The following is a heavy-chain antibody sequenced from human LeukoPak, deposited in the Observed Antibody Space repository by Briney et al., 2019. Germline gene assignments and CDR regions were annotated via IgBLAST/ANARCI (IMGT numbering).Heavy chain of an antibody. J-gene: IGHJ4*02. CDR2: IVYDGSNK. CDR1: GFTFSSYA. CDR3: ARTMYITGSSDFDY. D-gene: IGHD1-26*01. Sequence: GRSLRLSCAASGFTFSSYAMHWVRQAPGKGLEWVAVIVYDGSNKKYADSVKGRFTISRDNSKNTLYLQMNSLRAEDTALYYCARTMYITGSSDFDYWGQGTLVTVSS. V-gene: IGHV3-30-3*01.